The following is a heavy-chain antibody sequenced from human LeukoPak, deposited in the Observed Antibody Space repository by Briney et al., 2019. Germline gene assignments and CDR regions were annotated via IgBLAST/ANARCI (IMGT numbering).Heavy chain of an antibody. CDR1: GYTFTSYY. CDR3: ARGGGGIAVAGTFRTAY. V-gene: IGHV1-46*01. J-gene: IGHJ4*02. Sequence: ASVKVSCKASGYTFTSYYMHWVRQAPGQGLGWMGIINPSGGGTSYAQKFQGRVTMTRDTSTSTVYMELSSLRSEDMAVYYCARGGGGIAVAGTFRTAYWGQGTLVTVSS. CDR2: INPSGGGT. D-gene: IGHD6-19*01.